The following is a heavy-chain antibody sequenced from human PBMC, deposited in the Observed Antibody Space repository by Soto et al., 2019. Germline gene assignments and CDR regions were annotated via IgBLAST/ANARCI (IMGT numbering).Heavy chain of an antibody. CDR1: GYTFTGYY. V-gene: IGHV1-2*02. J-gene: IGHJ5*02. CDR2: INPNSGGT. Sequence: GASVKVSCKASGYTFTGYYMHWVRQAPGQGREWMGWINPNSGGTNYAQKFQGRVTMTRDTSISTAYMELSRLRPDDTAVYYCAHGIAAAGSWFDPWGQGTLVTVSS. D-gene: IGHD6-13*01. CDR3: AHGIAAAGSWFDP.